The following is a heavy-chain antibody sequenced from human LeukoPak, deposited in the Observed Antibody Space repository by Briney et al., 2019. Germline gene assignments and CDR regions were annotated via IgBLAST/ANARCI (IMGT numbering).Heavy chain of an antibody. J-gene: IGHJ5*02. CDR1: GGTFSSYA. V-gene: IGHV1-69*13. Sequence: ASVKVSCKASGGTFSSYAISWVRQAPGQGLEWMGGIIPIFGTANYAQKFQGRVTITADESTSTAYMELSSLRSEDTAVYYCAREVVVPAAIGGWFDPWGQGTLVTVSS. D-gene: IGHD2-2*02. CDR2: IIPIFGTA. CDR3: AREVVVPAAIGGWFDP.